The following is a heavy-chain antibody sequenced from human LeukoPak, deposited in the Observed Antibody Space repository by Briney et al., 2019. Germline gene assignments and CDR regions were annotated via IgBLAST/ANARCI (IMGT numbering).Heavy chain of an antibody. J-gene: IGHJ5*02. CDR1: GYTFTSYG. CDR3: ARDQEVWFGDRSWFDP. D-gene: IGHD3-10*01. V-gene: IGHV1-18*01. Sequence: ASVKVSCKASGYTFTSYGISWVRQSPGQGLEWMGWISAYNGNTNYAQKLQGRVTMTTDTSTSTAYMELRSLRSDDTAVYYCARDQEVWFGDRSWFDPWGQGTLATVSS. CDR2: ISAYNGNT.